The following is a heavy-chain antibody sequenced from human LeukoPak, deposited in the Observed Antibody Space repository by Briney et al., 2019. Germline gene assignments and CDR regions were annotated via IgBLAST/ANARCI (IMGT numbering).Heavy chain of an antibody. CDR3: ARLPLLRAGVLMVYATDPT. J-gene: IGHJ5*02. Sequence: KASETLSLTCAVSGGSISSSNWWSWVRQPPGKGLEWIGEIYHSGSTNYDPSLKSRVTISVDKSKNQFSLKLSSVTAADTAVYYCARLPLLRAGVLMVYATDPTWGQGTLVTVSS. CDR2: IYHSGST. CDR1: GGSISSSNW. V-gene: IGHV4-4*02. D-gene: IGHD2-8*01.